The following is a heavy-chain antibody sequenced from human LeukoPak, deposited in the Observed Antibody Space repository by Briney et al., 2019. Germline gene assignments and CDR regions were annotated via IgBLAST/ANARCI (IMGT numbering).Heavy chain of an antibody. V-gene: IGHV3-66*01. Sequence: PGGSLRLSCAASGFTVSSNYMSWVRQAPGKGLEWVSVIYSGGSTYYADPVKGRFTISRDNSKNTLFLQMNSLRAEDTAVYYCARGDHWGVGYLDLWGRGTLVTVSS. J-gene: IGHJ2*01. D-gene: IGHD3-10*01. CDR3: ARGDHWGVGYLDL. CDR1: GFTVSSNY. CDR2: IYSGGST.